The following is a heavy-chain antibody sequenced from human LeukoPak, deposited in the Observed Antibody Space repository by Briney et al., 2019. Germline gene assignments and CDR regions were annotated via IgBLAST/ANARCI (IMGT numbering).Heavy chain of an antibody. CDR1: GGPLSSYY. V-gene: IGHV4-59*01. J-gene: IGHJ6*02. CDR3: ARHSSSSWYPYYYYGMDV. D-gene: IGHD6-13*01. CDR2: IYYSGST. Sequence: SETLSLTCTVSGGPLSSYYWRWIRQPPGKGLEWIGYIYYSGSTNYNPSLKSRVTISVDTSKNQFSLKLSSVTAADTAVYYCARHSSSSWYPYYYYGMDVWGQGTTVTVSS.